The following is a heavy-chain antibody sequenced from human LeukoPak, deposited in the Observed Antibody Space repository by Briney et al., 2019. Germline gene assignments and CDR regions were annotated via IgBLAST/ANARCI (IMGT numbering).Heavy chain of an antibody. J-gene: IGHJ4*02. CDR1: GYTFTSYA. CDR3: AKGVQTKTYYYDSSGYYHFDY. D-gene: IGHD3-22*01. V-gene: IGHV1-3*01. Sequence: ASVKVSCKASGYTFTSYAMHWVRQAPGQRLEWMGWINAGNGNTKYSQKFQGRVTITRDTSASTAYMELSSLRSEDTAVYYCAKGVQTKTYYYDSSGYYHFDYWGQGTLVTVSS. CDR2: INAGNGNT.